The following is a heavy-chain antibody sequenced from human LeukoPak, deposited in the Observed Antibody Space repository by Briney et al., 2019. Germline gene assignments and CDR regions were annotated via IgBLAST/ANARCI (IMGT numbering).Heavy chain of an antibody. V-gene: IGHV3-66*01. CDR3: ARDRFNGMDV. J-gene: IGHJ6*02. Sequence: GGSLRLSCAASGFTFSSYAMSWVRQAPGKGLEWVSIIYSEGTTYYADPVKGRFSISRDISKNTVTLQMSSLRAEDTAVYYCARDRFNGMDVWGQGTTVTVSS. CDR1: GFTFSSYA. CDR2: IYSEGTT. D-gene: IGHD3-3*01.